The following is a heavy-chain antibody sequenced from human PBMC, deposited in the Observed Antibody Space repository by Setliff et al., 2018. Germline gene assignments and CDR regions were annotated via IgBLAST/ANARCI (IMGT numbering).Heavy chain of an antibody. CDR2: IYASGST. CDR3: ATTGGYSYGFAY. Sequence: SETLSLTCTVSGGSISSYYWSWIRQPPGKGLEWIGYIYASGSTNYNPSLKSRVTLSVDTSKNQFSLKLSSVTAADTAVYYCATTGGYSYGFAYWGQGTPVTVSS. J-gene: IGHJ4*02. CDR1: GGSISSYY. V-gene: IGHV4-4*08. D-gene: IGHD5-18*01.